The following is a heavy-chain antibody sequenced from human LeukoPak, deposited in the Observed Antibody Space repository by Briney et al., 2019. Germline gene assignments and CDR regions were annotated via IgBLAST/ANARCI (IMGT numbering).Heavy chain of an antibody. V-gene: IGHV6-1*01. Sequence: SQTLSLTCAISGDSVSSNSVAWNWFRQSPSRGLEWLGRTYYTSKWKNDYAESVQSRMAVNPDTSKNQFSLHLNSVTPEDTAVYYCARQSYRRFDPWGQGTLVTVFS. J-gene: IGHJ5*02. CDR1: GDSVSSNSVA. CDR3: ARQSYRRFDP. CDR2: TYYTSKWKN.